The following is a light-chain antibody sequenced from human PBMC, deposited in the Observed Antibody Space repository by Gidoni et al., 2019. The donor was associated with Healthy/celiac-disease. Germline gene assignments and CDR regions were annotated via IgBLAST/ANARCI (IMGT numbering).Light chain of an antibody. CDR1: QSVRSY. CDR3: QQRRNWSRKVT. V-gene: IGKV3-11*01. CDR2: DAS. J-gene: IGKJ4*01. Sequence: EIVLTQSPATLSLSPGERATLTCWASQSVRSYLAWYQQKPGQAPRLLIYDASNRATGIPARFSGSGSGTDFTLTISSLGPEDFAVYYCQQRRNWSRKVTFGGGTKVEIK.